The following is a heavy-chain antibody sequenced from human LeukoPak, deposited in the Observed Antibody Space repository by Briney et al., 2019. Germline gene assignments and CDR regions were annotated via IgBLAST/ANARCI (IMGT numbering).Heavy chain of an antibody. J-gene: IGHJ4*02. CDR1: GYTFTDYY. V-gene: IGHV1-2*02. Sequence: GASVKVSCKASGYTFTDYYMHWVRQAPGQGLEWMGWINPNSGGTKYAQKFEGRVTMTRDTSISTAYMELSRVTSDDTAVYYCASTDEYQLLINWGQGTLVTVSS. CDR3: ASTDEYQLLIN. D-gene: IGHD2-2*01. CDR2: INPNSGGT.